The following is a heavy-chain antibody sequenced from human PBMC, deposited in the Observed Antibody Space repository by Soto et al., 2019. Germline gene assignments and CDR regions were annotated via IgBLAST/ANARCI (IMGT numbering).Heavy chain of an antibody. CDR2: INAGNGNT. Sequence: ASVKVSCKASGYTFTSYAMHWVLQAPGQRLEWMGWINAGNGNTKYSQKFQGRVTITRDTSASTAYMELSSLRSEDTAVYYCARGGSYGKIFDYWGQGTLVTVSS. J-gene: IGHJ4*02. D-gene: IGHD5-18*01. CDR3: ARGGSYGKIFDY. V-gene: IGHV1-3*01. CDR1: GYTFTSYA.